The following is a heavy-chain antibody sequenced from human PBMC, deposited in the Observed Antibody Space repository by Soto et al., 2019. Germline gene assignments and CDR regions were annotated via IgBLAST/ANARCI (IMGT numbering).Heavy chain of an antibody. Sequence: SETLSLTSTVSGGKISSYDWSWIRQPPGKGLEWIRYIYYSGSTNYNPSLKSRVTISVDGSKNQFSLKLSSVTAADTAVYYCARSGISTSYNWFDPWGQGTLVTVSS. J-gene: IGHJ5*02. CDR1: GGKISSYD. CDR2: IYYSGST. CDR3: ARSGISTSYNWFDP. D-gene: IGHD2-2*01. V-gene: IGHV4-59*12.